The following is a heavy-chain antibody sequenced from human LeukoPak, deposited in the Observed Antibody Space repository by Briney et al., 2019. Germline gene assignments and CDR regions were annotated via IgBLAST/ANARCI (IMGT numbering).Heavy chain of an antibody. J-gene: IGHJ4*02. CDR2: ISSSSSTI. Sequence: GGSLRLSCAASGFTFSSYSMNWVRQAPGKGLEWVSYISSSSSTIYYADSVKVRFTISRDNAKNSLYLQMNSLRAEDTAVYYCARDYYDSSGYIDYWGQGTLVTVSS. CDR3: ARDYYDSSGYIDY. V-gene: IGHV3-48*01. CDR1: GFTFSSYS. D-gene: IGHD3-22*01.